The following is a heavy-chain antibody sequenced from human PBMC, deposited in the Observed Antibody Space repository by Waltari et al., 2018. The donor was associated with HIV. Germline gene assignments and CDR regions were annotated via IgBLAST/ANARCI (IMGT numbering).Heavy chain of an antibody. Sequence: QVQLVQSGAEVKKPGSSVKVSCKASGGTFSSYAISWVRQAPGQGLEWMGGISPIFGTANYAQKFQGRVTITADESTSTAYMELSSLRSEDTAVYYCARDSGYYDSSGYYHSYFDYWGQGTLVTVSS. V-gene: IGHV1-69*12. CDR2: ISPIFGTA. J-gene: IGHJ4*02. D-gene: IGHD3-22*01. CDR1: GGTFSSYA. CDR3: ARDSGYYDSSGYYHSYFDY.